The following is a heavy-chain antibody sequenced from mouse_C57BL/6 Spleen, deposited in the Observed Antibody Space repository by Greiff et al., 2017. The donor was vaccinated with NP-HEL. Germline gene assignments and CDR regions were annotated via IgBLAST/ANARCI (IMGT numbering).Heavy chain of an antibody. J-gene: IGHJ1*03. Sequence: EVQLMESGGGLVQPKGSLKLSCAASGFSFNTYAMNWVRQAPGKGLEWVARIRSKSNNYATYYADSVKDRFTISRDDSESMLYLQMNNLKTEDTAMYYCVRHFKGYWYFDVWGTGTTVTVSS. CDR2: IRSKSNNYAT. CDR3: VRHFKGYWYFDV. CDR1: GFSFNTYA. V-gene: IGHV10-1*01.